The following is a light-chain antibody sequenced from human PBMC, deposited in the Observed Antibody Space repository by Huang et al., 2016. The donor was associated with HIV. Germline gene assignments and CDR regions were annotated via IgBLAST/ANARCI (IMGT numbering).Light chain of an antibody. J-gene: IGKJ1*01. CDR1: QSIRND. Sequence: DVQMTQSPPSVSASVGDRVNITCRASQSIRNDLNWYQQRPGEAPKLLIYAASSLQSGGPSRFSGGGSGTDFALTISSLQPEDFATYYCHQSYNNPWTFGQGTKVESK. V-gene: IGKV1-39*01. CDR2: AAS. CDR3: HQSYNNPWT.